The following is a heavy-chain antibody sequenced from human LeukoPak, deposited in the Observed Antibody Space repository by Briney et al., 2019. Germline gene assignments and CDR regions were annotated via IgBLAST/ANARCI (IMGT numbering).Heavy chain of an antibody. CDR3: ARGTLVVPRRYYFDY. CDR1: GYTFTSYG. D-gene: IGHD2-2*01. J-gene: IGHJ4*02. Sequence: ASVKVSCKASGYTFTSYGISWVRQAPGQGLEWMGWISAYNGNTNYAQKLQGRVTMTTDTSTSTAYMELRSLRAEDTAVYYCARGTLVVPRRYYFDYWGQGTLVTVSS. CDR2: ISAYNGNT. V-gene: IGHV1-18*01.